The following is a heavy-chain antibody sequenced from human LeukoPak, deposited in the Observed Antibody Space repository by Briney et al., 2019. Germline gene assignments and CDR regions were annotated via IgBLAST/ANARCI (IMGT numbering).Heavy chain of an antibody. Sequence: PSETLSLTCAVYGGSFSGYQWSWIRQPPGKGLEWIGEISHSGSTNYNPSLKSRVTISVDTSKNQFSLKLSSVTAADTAVYYCARGKVGGSDWFYYYYGMDVWGQGTTVAVSS. D-gene: IGHD3-9*01. CDR3: ARGKVGGSDWFYYYYGMDV. CDR2: ISHSGST. CDR1: GGSFSGYQ. J-gene: IGHJ6*02. V-gene: IGHV4-34*01.